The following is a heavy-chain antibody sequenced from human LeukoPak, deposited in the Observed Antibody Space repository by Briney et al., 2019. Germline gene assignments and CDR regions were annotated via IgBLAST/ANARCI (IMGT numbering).Heavy chain of an antibody. V-gene: IGHV1-2*02. CDR3: ASEAFCAGKTCHLQRVAS. J-gene: IGHJ4*02. CDR1: GYTFTAHY. CDR2: IDTNTGDT. D-gene: IGHD2-21*01. Sequence: ASVKVSCKASGYTFTAHYMHCVRQAPGQGLEWMGWIDTNTGDTKYAQKFQGRLTITRDTSTGTAYMELRSLISGDTAVYYCASEAFCAGKTCHLQRVASWGPGTLLTVSS.